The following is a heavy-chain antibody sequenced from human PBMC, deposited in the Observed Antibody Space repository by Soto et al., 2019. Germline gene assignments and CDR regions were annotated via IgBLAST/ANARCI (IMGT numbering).Heavy chain of an antibody. V-gene: IGHV3-30*18. CDR2: ISYDGSHK. J-gene: IGHJ4*02. CDR3: AKDLGKTSSWPAD. D-gene: IGHD2-2*01. Sequence: HVQLVESGGGVVQPGRTLRLSCAVSGFNFSSYGMHWVRQAPGKGLEWVAVISYDGSHKASADSVKGRFAISRDNSKNTLFLQMNILRVEDTAVYYCAKDLGKTSSWPADWGQGTLVTVSS. CDR1: GFNFSSYG.